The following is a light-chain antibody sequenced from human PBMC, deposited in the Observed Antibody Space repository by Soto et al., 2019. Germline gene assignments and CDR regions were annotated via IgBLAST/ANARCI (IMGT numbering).Light chain of an antibody. J-gene: IGKJ5*01. CDR1: QGISSY. Sequence: DIQLTQSPSFLSASVGDRVTITCRASQGISSYLDWYQQKPGEAPKLLIYDASTLQGGVPSRFSGSRSGTEFTLTISSLQPEDFATYYCQQLNSSPITFGQGTRLEIK. V-gene: IGKV1-9*01. CDR3: QQLNSSPIT. CDR2: DAS.